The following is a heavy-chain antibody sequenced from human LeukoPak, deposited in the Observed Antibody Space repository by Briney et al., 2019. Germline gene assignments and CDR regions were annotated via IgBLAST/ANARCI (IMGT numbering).Heavy chain of an antibody. V-gene: IGHV4-59*01. CDR2: TYYSGST. D-gene: IGHD5-18*01. J-gene: IGHJ4*02. Sequence: SETLSLTCTVSGVSISSYYWSWIRQPPGKGLEWIGSTYYSGSTNYNPSLKSRVTISVDTSKNQFSLKLSSVTAADTALYYCARENGYRYDYWGQGTLVTVSS. CDR1: GVSISSYY. CDR3: ARENGYRYDY.